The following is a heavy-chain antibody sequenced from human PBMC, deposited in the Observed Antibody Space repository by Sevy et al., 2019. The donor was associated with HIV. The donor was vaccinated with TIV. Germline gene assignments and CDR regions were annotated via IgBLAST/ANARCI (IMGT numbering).Heavy chain of an antibody. Sequence: SETLSLTCAVHDGSFSGYYWNWIRQLPGKGLEWIGEINEGGITNYNPSLKSRVTISVNTSNKEFSRKVNSVTAADMAVYFWARSPPVVVVPGAPSWFDPWGQGTLVTVSS. J-gene: IGHJ5*02. CDR3: ARSPPVVVVPGAPSWFDP. CDR2: INEGGIT. V-gene: IGHV4-34*01. CDR1: DGSFSGYY. D-gene: IGHD2-2*01.